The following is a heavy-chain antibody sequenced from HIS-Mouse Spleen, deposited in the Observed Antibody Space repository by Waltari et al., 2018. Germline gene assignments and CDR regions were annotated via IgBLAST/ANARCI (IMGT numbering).Heavy chain of an antibody. J-gene: IGHJ3*02. CDR2: ISSSSSTI. CDR3: AREAAYDFCSGYYNAFDI. Sequence: EVQLVESGGGLVQPGGSLRLSCAASGFTFSSYSMNWVRQAPGKGLEWVSYISSSSSTIYYAASVKGRFTISRDNAKNSLYLQMNSLRAEDTAVYYCAREAAYDFCSGYYNAFDIWGQGTMVTVSS. D-gene: IGHD3-3*01. V-gene: IGHV3-48*01. CDR1: GFTFSSYS.